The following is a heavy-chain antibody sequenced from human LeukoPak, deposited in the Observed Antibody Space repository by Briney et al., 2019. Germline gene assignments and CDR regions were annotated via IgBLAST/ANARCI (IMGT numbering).Heavy chain of an antibody. Sequence: LGESLKISCKGSGYSFTSYWIGWVRQMPGKGLEWMGIIYPGDSDTRYSPSFQGQVTISADRSISTAYLQWSSLKASDTAMYYCARRRVWGVMGLSWYAFDIWGQGTMVTVSS. CDR2: IYPGDSDT. J-gene: IGHJ3*02. V-gene: IGHV5-51*01. CDR1: GYSFTSYW. CDR3: ARRRVWGVMGLSWYAFDI. D-gene: IGHD3-10*01.